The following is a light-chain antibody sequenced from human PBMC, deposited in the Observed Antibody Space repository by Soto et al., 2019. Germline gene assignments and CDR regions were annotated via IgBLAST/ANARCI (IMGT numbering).Light chain of an antibody. CDR1: SSDVGGYNF. CDR3: SSYRSSSTPVCV. CDR2: EVN. Sequence: QSVLTKPASVSGAPGQSITISCTGTSSDVGGYNFVSWYQQYPGKAPKLIIFEVNNRPSGISSRFSGSKSGNTASLTISGLQAEDEADYYCSSYRSSSTPVCVFGSGTKVTVL. J-gene: IGLJ1*01. V-gene: IGLV2-14*01.